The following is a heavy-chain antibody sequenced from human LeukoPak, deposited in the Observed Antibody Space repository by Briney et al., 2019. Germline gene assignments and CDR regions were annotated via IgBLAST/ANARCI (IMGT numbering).Heavy chain of an antibody. CDR3: ARSRPLHYFDY. V-gene: IGHV4-34*01. Sequence: PSETLSLTCAVYGGSFSGYYWSWIRQPPGKGLEWIGEINHSGSTNYNPSLKSRVTISVDTSKNQFSLKLSSVTAADTAVYYCARSRPLHYFDYWGQGTLVTVSS. CDR1: GGSFSGYY. J-gene: IGHJ4*02. CDR2: INHSGST.